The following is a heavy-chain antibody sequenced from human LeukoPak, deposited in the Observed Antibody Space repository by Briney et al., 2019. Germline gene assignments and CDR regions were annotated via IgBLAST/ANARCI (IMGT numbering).Heavy chain of an antibody. CDR2: INHYSGGT. D-gene: IGHD1-26*01. V-gene: IGHV1-2*02. Sequence: ASVNVSCKASGYTFTGYFMHWVRQAPGQGLVWMGWINHYSGGTAYAQKFKGRVTMTRYPSISTAYMEVSRLRAYDTAVYYCARWTSGIWGQGTLVTVSS. J-gene: IGHJ4*02. CDR3: ARWTSGI. CDR1: GYTFTGYF.